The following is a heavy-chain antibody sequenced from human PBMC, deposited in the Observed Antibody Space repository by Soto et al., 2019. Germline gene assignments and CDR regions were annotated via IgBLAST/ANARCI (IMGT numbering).Heavy chain of an antibody. CDR2: IYYSGST. CDR1: GGSIRSSSYY. Sequence: QLQLQESGPGLVKPSETLSLTCTVSGGSIRSSSYYWGWIRQPPGKGLEWIGSIYYSGSTYYNPSLKRRVTISVDRSKNQFSLKLSSVTAADTAVYYCARHVKGILDAFDIWCQGTMVTVSS. CDR3: ARHVKGILDAFDI. J-gene: IGHJ3*02. V-gene: IGHV4-39*01.